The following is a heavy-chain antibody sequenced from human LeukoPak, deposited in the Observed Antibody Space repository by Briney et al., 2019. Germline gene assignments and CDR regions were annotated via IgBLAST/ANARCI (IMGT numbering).Heavy chain of an antibody. CDR3: ARRGDILTDYAFDY. J-gene: IGHJ4*02. CDR1: GGSINSNSHH. D-gene: IGHD3-9*01. Sequence: SETLSLTCSVSGGSINSNSHHWDWIRQAPGKGLEWIGNIYYSGTTSYNPSLKSRVTISVDTSKNQFSLRLSAVTAADTAVYYCARRGDILTDYAFDYWGQGTLVTVSS. CDR2: IYYSGTT. V-gene: IGHV4-39*01.